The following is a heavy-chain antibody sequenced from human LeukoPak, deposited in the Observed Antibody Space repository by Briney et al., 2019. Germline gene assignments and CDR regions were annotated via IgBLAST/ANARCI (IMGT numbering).Heavy chain of an antibody. CDR2: INPSGGST. CDR1: GYTFTSYY. CDR3: AREPRYGGALYYFDY. J-gene: IGHJ4*02. D-gene: IGHD4-23*01. Sequence: ASVKVSCKASGYTFTSYYMHWVRQAPGQGLEWMGIINPSGGSTSYAQKFQGRVTMTRDTSTSTVYMELSSLRSVDTAVYYCAREPRYGGALYYFDYWGQGTLVTVSS. V-gene: IGHV1-46*01.